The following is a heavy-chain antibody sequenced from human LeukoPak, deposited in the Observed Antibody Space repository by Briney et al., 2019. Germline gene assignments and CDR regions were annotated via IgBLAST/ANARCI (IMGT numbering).Heavy chain of an antibody. J-gene: IGHJ4*02. Sequence: GAAVKVSCKASRYTFTGCYMHWVRQAPGQGLEWVGWINPNTGGTNYAQEFQDRVTMTRDTSISTAYMELSRLRSDDTAVYYCARSTGVQVLDYWGQGTLVDVSS. V-gene: IGHV1-2*02. D-gene: IGHD1-1*01. CDR3: ARSTGVQVLDY. CDR2: INPNTGGT. CDR1: RYTFTGCY.